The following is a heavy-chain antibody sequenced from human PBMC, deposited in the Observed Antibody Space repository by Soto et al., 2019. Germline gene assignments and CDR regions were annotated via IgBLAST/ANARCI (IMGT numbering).Heavy chain of an antibody. Sequence: GGSLRLSCSASGFTFSSYAMHWVRQAPGKGLEYVSAISSNGGSTYYADSVKGRFTISRDNSKNTLYLQTSSLRAEDTAVYYCVKDYSSSWYSYYYYYGMDVWGQGTTVTVSS. CDR1: GFTFSSYA. V-gene: IGHV3-64D*08. J-gene: IGHJ6*02. D-gene: IGHD6-13*01. CDR3: VKDYSSSWYSYYYYYGMDV. CDR2: ISSNGGST.